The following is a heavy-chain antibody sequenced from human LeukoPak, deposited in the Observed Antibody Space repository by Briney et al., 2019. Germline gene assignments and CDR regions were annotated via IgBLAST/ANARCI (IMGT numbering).Heavy chain of an antibody. CDR3: AKARGNDFWSGYRYYFDY. CDR1: GFTFSSYA. J-gene: IGHJ4*02. CDR2: ISGSGGST. Sequence: GGSLRLSCAASGFTFSSYAMSWVRQAPGKGLEWVSAISGSGGSTYYADSVKGRFTISRDNSKNTLYLQMNSLRAEDTAVYYCAKARGNDFWSGYRYYFDYWGQGTLATVSS. D-gene: IGHD3-3*01. V-gene: IGHV3-23*01.